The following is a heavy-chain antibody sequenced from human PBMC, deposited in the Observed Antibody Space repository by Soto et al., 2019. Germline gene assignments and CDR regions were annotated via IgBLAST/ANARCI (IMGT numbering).Heavy chain of an antibody. J-gene: IGHJ3*02. CDR1: GFTFRNFE. D-gene: IGHD1-20*01. CDR2: IDATSNII. V-gene: IGHV3-48*03. CDR3: ARDRWHANRYPGAFDI. Sequence: RGSLRLSCAASGFTFRNFEMNWVRQAPGKGLEWVSYIDATSNIIYYTDSVKGRFTISRDNSKNSLFLQMNSLRAEDTAVYYCARDRWHANRYPGAFDIWGRGTMVTVS.